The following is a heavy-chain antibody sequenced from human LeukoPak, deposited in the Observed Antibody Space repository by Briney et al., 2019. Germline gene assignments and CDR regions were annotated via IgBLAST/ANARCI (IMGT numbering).Heavy chain of an antibody. D-gene: IGHD6-13*01. CDR3: AREGPGIAAAGDHPSMDV. CDR1: GFTFSSYA. CDR2: ISYDGSNK. V-gene: IGHV3-30-3*01. Sequence: PGRSLRLSCAASGFTFSSYAMHWVRQAPGKGLEWVAVISYDGSNKFYADSVKGRFTISRDNSKNTLYLQMSSLRAEDSAVYYCAREGPGIAAAGDHPSMDVWGQGTTVTVSS. J-gene: IGHJ6*02.